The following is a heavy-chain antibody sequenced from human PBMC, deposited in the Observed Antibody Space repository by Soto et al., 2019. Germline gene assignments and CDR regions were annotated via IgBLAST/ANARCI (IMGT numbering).Heavy chain of an antibody. J-gene: IGHJ4*02. D-gene: IGHD6-6*01. CDR1: GFTFRTYY. Sequence: EVELVESGGGLVKPGGSLTLSCAASGFTFRTYYMIWVRQAPGKGLEWVSSISAGSSNIYYAPSVKGRFTISRDNAKNSLYLQINSLGADVKAVYYCPRQYPSSSRHFDHWGQGTLVTVSS. V-gene: IGHV3-21*01. CDR3: PRQYPSSSRHFDH. CDR2: ISAGSSNI.